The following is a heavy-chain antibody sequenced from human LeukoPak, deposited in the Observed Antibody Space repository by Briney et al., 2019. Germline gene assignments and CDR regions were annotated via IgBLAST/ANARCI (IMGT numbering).Heavy chain of an antibody. V-gene: IGHV4-39*01. D-gene: IGHD2-2*01. J-gene: IGHJ5*02. CDR2: IYYTGNT. CDR1: GGSLSRSSYF. CDR3: ARLIPKYCSTTSCFEYWFDP. Sequence: NTSETLSLTCTVSGGSLSRSSYFWGWIRQPPGKGLEWIGSIYYTGNTYYNPSLKSRVTISVDMSKSQFSLKLSSVTAADTAVYFCARLIPKYCSTTSCFEYWFDPWGQGTLVTVSS.